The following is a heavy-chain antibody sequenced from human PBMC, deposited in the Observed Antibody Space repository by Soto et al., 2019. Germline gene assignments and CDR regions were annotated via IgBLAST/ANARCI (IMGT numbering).Heavy chain of an antibody. CDR3: VHHGGDPYSHNF. V-gene: IGHV4-4*02. CDR2: IFYSGST. CDR1: GGSLSSSNW. J-gene: IGHJ4*01. Sequence: SETLSLTCAVSGGSLSSSNWWSWVRQPPGKALEWLGEIFYSGSTKYNPSLNSRVTISADQSKNHLSLRLSSVPAADTAVYYCVHHGGDPYSHNFWGQGILVTLSP. D-gene: IGHD2-15*01.